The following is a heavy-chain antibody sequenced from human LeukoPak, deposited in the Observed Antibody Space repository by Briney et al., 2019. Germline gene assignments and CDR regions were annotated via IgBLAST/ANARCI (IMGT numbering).Heavy chain of an antibody. CDR2: INPNSGDT. CDR3: AILLGATTNFDY. CDR1: GYTFTGYY. J-gene: IGHJ4*02. Sequence: ASVKVSCEASGYTFTGYYIHWVRQAPGQGLEWMAWINPNSGDTDCAQKFQGRVSMTRDTSISTAHMDLSRLTSDDTAVYYCAILLGATTNFDYWGQGTLVTVSS. D-gene: IGHD1-26*01. V-gene: IGHV1-2*02.